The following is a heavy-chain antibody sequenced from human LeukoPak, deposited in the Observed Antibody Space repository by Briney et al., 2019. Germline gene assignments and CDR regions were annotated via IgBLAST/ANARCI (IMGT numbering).Heavy chain of an antibody. CDR3: ASGGSYSPFDY. V-gene: IGHV1-69*13. CDR2: IIPIFGTA. Sequence: GASVKVSCKASGGTFSSYAISWVRQAPGQGLEWMGGIIPIFGTANYAQKFQGRVTITADESTSTAYMELSSLRSEDTAVYYCASGGSYSPFDYWGQGTLATVSS. D-gene: IGHD1-26*01. J-gene: IGHJ4*02. CDR1: GGTFSSYA.